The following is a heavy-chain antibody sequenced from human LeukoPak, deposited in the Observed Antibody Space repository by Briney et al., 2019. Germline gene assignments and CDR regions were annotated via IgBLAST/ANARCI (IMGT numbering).Heavy chain of an antibody. V-gene: IGHV3-7*01. Sequence: GGSLRLSCAASGFTFSTYWMAWVRQAPGKGLEWVADIKGDESARHQADSVKGRFTISRDNAQNSVYLQMSSLRGEDTAVYYCARDVGGSLDYWGQGTLVTVSS. CDR2: IKGDESAR. CDR1: GFTFSTYW. J-gene: IGHJ4*02. CDR3: ARDVGGSLDY. D-gene: IGHD1-26*01.